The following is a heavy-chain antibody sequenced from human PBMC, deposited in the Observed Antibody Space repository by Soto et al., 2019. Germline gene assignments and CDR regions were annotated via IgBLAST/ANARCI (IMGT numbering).Heavy chain of an antibody. D-gene: IGHD2-21*01. CDR2: MWDDGSNK. CDR1: GFTFSSYG. V-gene: IGHV3-33*06. CDR3: AKEGIATTDPYGIDV. Sequence: GGSLRLSCAASGFTFSSYGMHWVRQAPGKGLERVAAMWDDGSNKYYADSVKGRFTMSRDNSKNPLYLQMTTLRAEDTAMYYCAKEGIATTDPYGIDVWGQGTTVTVSS. J-gene: IGHJ6*02.